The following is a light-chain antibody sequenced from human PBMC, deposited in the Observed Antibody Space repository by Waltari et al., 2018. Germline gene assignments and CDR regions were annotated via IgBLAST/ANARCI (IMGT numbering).Light chain of an antibody. J-gene: IGLJ2*01. CDR1: NNNIGTYT. CDR3: STWDYTLSGLV. V-gene: IGLV1-44*01. CDR2: GKS. Sequence: QSALTQEASVSGTVGQKVTLSCSGNNNNIGTYTVGWYQQISHGVPKPVRFGKSLPAGCPDRFSASKSGTTASLTISGLQPEDEAHYYCSTWDYTLSGLVFGGGTKLTVL.